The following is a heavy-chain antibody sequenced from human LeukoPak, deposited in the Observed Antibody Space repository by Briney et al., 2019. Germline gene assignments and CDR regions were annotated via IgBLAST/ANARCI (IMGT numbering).Heavy chain of an antibody. D-gene: IGHD6-13*01. V-gene: IGHV4-59*08. J-gene: IGHJ6*02. CDR1: GGSISSYY. CDR2: IYYSGST. Sequence: PPETLSLTCTVSGGSISSYYWSWIRQPPGKGLEWIGYIYYSGSTNYNPSLKRRVTISVDTSKNQFSLKLSSVTAADTAVYYCARLKLVSYYYYGMDVWGQGTTVTVSS. CDR3: ARLKLVSYYYYGMDV.